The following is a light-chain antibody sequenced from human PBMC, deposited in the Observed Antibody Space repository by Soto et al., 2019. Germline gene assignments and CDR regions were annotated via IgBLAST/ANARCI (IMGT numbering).Light chain of an antibody. Sequence: EIVLTQSPGTLSLSPGERATLSCRASQSVSSGYLAWYQQKPGQAPRLLIYGASSRATGIPDRFSGSGSGTDFTLTISRLEPEDLGVYYCQQYSSSPRTFDQGTKVEIK. CDR1: QSVSSGY. CDR2: GAS. V-gene: IGKV3-20*01. J-gene: IGKJ1*01. CDR3: QQYSSSPRT.